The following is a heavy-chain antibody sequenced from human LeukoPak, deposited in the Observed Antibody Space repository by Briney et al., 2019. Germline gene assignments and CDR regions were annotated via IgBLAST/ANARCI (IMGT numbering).Heavy chain of an antibody. CDR2: ISPDGSTT. CDR3: ARAGAPYAFDV. D-gene: IGHD3-10*01. V-gene: IGHV3-74*01. Sequence: GGSLRLSCAASEFTFSSYGMHWVRQAPGKGLVWVSRISPDGSTTSYADSVKGRFTISRDNAKNTLYVQMKSLRAEDTAVYYRARAGAPYAFDVWGQGTMVTVSS. J-gene: IGHJ3*01. CDR1: EFTFSSYG.